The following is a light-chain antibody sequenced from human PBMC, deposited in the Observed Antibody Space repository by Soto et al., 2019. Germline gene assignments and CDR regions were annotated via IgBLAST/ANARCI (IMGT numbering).Light chain of an antibody. CDR1: QSFASSF. J-gene: IGKJ1*01. Sequence: MELTQSPGTLSLSPGERATRSCRASQSFASSFLAWYQQKPGQAPRLLIYGASSRATGIPDRFSGSGSGTDFTLTISRLEPEDFAVYYCQQYGSPSWTFGQGTKVE. CDR3: QQYGSPSWT. V-gene: IGKV3-20*01. CDR2: GAS.